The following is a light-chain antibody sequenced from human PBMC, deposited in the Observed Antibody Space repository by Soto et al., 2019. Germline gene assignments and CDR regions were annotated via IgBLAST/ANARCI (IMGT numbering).Light chain of an antibody. CDR1: QSISGW. CDR2: KAS. V-gene: IGKV1-5*03. J-gene: IGKJ5*01. Sequence: IQMTQSPSTLSASVGDRVTITCRASQSISGWLAWYQQKPGKAPKLLIYKASSLESGVPSRFSGSGFGTEFTLTISSLQPDDFATYYCQQYKSYYPITVGQGTRLEIK. CDR3: QQYKSYYPIT.